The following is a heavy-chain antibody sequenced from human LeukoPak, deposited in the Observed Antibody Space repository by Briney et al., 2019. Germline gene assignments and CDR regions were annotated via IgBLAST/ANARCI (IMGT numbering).Heavy chain of an antibody. Sequence: SETLSLTCTVSGGPISSYYWSWIRQPPGKGLEWIGYIYYSGSTNCNPSLKSRVTISVDTSKNQFSLKLSSVTAADTAVYYCARVEAYCGGDCYPNDAFDIWGQGTMVTVSS. CDR2: IYYSGST. D-gene: IGHD2-21*02. V-gene: IGHV4-59*01. CDR1: GGPISSYY. CDR3: ARVEAYCGGDCYPNDAFDI. J-gene: IGHJ3*02.